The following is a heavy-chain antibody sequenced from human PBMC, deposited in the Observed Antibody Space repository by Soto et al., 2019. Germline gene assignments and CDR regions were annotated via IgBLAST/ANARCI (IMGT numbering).Heavy chain of an antibody. Sequence: ASVKVSCKASGGTFSSYAISWVRQAPGQGLEWMGGIIPIFGTANYAQKFQGRVTITADKSTSTAYMELSSLRSEDTAVYYCARAPPTMYGGYVSRYFDYWGQGTTVTVSS. V-gene: IGHV1-69*06. J-gene: IGHJ4*03. D-gene: IGHD5-12*01. CDR3: ARAPPTMYGGYVSRYFDY. CDR2: IIPIFGTA. CDR1: GGTFSSYA.